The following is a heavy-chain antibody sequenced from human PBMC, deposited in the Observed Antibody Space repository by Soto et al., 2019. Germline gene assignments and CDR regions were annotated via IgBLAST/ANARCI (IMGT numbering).Heavy chain of an antibody. D-gene: IGHD2-21*01. Sequence: GESLKISCQCSGYTFSNFWIGWVRQLPGQGLEWMGIIYPGDHETRYSPSFLGKVIISAETSINTAYPQWSSLEASDSAFYFCARSPRSSPYCDFWDQGALVTVSS. J-gene: IGHJ4*02. V-gene: IGHV5-51*01. CDR3: ARSPRSSPYCDF. CDR1: GYTFSNFW. CDR2: IYPGDHET.